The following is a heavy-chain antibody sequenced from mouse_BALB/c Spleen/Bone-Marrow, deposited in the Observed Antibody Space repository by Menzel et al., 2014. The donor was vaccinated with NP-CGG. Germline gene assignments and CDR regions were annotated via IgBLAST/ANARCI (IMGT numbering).Heavy chain of an antibody. CDR2: ISGGGSYT. D-gene: IGHD2-14*01. J-gene: IGHJ4*01. CDR3: ANTYRPYALDY. Sequence: EVKLVESGGGLVKPGGSLKLSCAASGFIFSDYYMYWVRQTPEKRLEWVATISGGGSYTSYPDSVKGRFTVSRDNAKNNLYLQVSSRKSEDTAFYYCANTYRPYALDYWGQGSSVTVTS. CDR1: GFIFSDYY. V-gene: IGHV5-4*02.